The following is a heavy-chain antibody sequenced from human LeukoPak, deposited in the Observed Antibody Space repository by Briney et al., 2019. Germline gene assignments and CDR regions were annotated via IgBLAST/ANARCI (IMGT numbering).Heavy chain of an antibody. J-gene: IGHJ4*02. Sequence: GGSLRLSCAASGFTFDDYAMHWVRQAPGKGLEWVSGISCNSGSIGYADSVKGRFTISRDNAKNSLYLQMNSLRAEDTALYYCAKSSEDILTGYLYYWGQGTLVTVSS. V-gene: IGHV3-9*01. CDR3: AKSSEDILTGYLYY. CDR1: GFTFDDYA. CDR2: ISCNSGSI. D-gene: IGHD3-9*01.